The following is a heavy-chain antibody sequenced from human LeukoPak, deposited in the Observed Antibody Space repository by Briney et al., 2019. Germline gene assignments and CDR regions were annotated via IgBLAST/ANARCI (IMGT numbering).Heavy chain of an antibody. CDR3: VRGVETTLSLDL. CDR1: GFIISDYY. CDR2: ISHTGASE. Sequence: GGSLRLSCEASGFIISDYYMSWIRQAPEKGLEWVAYISHTGASEFHADPAKGRFAISRDNAQNSVYLQMNSLRVEDTAVYFCVRGVETTLSLDLWGQGSLVTVSS. V-gene: IGHV3-11*01. J-gene: IGHJ5*02. D-gene: IGHD1-1*01.